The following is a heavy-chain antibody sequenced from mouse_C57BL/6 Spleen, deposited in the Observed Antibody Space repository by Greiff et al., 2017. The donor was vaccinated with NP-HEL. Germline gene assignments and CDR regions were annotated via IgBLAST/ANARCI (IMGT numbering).Heavy chain of an antibody. CDR3: ARDGLLRSLDY. J-gene: IGHJ2*01. CDR1: GYAFSSYW. Sequence: QVQLQQSGAELVKPGASVKISCKASGYAFSSYWMNWVKQRPGKGLEWIGQIYPGDGDTNYNGKFKGKATLTADKSSSTAYMQLSSLTSEDSAVYFCARDGLLRSLDYWGQGTTLTVSS. V-gene: IGHV1-80*01. D-gene: IGHD1-1*01. CDR2: IYPGDGDT.